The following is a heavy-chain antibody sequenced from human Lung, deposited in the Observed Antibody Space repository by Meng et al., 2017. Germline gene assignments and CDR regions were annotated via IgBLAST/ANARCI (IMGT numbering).Heavy chain of an antibody. CDR3: ARDEEISAAGKLFGDY. CDR1: GYNFPDYY. D-gene: IGHD6-19*01. CDR2: INPKSGDT. Sequence: ASVKVSCKPSGYNFPDYYILWVRRAPGQRLEWMGRINPKSGDTHYAQKFQARVTMTGDTSISTAYMELSGLRSDDTAMYYCARDEEISAAGKLFGDYWGQGTLVTVSS. J-gene: IGHJ4*02. V-gene: IGHV1-2*06.